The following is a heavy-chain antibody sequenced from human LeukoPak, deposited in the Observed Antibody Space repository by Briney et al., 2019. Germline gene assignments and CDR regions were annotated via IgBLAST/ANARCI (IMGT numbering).Heavy chain of an antibody. D-gene: IGHD3-3*01. V-gene: IGHV1-18*01. Sequence: ASVKVSCKASGYTFTSYGSSWVRQAPGQGLEWMGWISAYNGNTNYAQKLQGRVTMTTDTSTSTAYMELRSLRSDDTAVYYCARVQNRNYDFWSGHPYYMDLWGKGTTVTVSS. J-gene: IGHJ6*03. CDR2: ISAYNGNT. CDR1: GYTFTSYG. CDR3: ARVQNRNYDFWSGHPYYMDL.